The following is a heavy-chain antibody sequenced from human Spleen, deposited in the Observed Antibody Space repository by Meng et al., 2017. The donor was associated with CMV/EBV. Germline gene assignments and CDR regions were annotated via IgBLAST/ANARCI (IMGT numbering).Heavy chain of an antibody. CDR1: GYTFSGYY. CDR2: INPNSGGT. CDR3: ARGNPVVPAATHYGMDV. J-gene: IGHJ6*02. V-gene: IGHV1-2*02. Sequence: ASVKVSCKASGYTFSGYYIHWVRQAPGQGLEWMGWINPNSGGTNYAQKFQDRVTMTRDTSISTAYMELSRLRSDDTAVYYCARGNPVVPAATHYGMDVWGQGTTVTVSS. D-gene: IGHD2-2*01.